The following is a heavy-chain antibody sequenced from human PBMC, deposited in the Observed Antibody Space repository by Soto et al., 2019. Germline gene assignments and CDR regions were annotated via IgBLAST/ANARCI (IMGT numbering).Heavy chain of an antibody. D-gene: IGHD1-26*01. Sequence: GGSLRLSCAASGFTFSSYGMHWVRQAPGKGLEWVAVMWYDGSNKYYADSVKGRFTISRDNSKNTLYLQMNSLRAEDTAVYYCARDCDSYSASYYSLGGRGSYYYGMDVWGQGTPVTVSS. CDR2: MWYDGSNK. V-gene: IGHV3-33*01. CDR3: ARDCDSYSASYYSLGGRGSYYYGMDV. J-gene: IGHJ6*02. CDR1: GFTFSSYG.